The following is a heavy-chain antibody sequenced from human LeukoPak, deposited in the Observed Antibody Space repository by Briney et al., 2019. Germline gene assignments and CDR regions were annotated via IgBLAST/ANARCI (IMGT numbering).Heavy chain of an antibody. J-gene: IGHJ4*02. CDR1: GFTFSAYF. CDR2: ISSNEYDT. Sequence: GGSLRLSWSASGFTFSAYFMHWVRQAPGKGLEYVSSISSNEYDTYYADSVKGRFTISRDNSENIVYLQMNNLRAEDTAVYYCAGRVTGYSSGYVYWGQGTLVTVS. CDR3: AGRVTGYSSGYVY. V-gene: IGHV3-64*04. D-gene: IGHD5-18*01.